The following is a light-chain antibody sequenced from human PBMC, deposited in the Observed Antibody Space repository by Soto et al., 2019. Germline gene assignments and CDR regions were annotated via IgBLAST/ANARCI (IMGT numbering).Light chain of an antibody. V-gene: IGLV2-14*01. CDR3: SSYSATSTLVV. J-gene: IGLJ2*01. CDR1: TSDVGGHDY. Sequence: QSALTQPASVAGSPGQSITISCTGTTSDVGGHDYVSWYQRHPGKAPKLLIFDVSRRHSVISSRFSGSKSGNTASLTISGLQAEDESDYYCSSYSATSTLVVFGGGTKLTVL. CDR2: DVS.